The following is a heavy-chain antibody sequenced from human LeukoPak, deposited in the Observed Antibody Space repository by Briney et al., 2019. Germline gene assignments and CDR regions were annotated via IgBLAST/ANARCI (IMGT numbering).Heavy chain of an antibody. V-gene: IGHV3-48*01. J-gene: IGHJ4*02. CDR2: ISSSSSTI. D-gene: IGHD3-10*01. Sequence: GGSLRLSCAASGFTFSSYSMNWVRQAPGKGLEWVSYISSSSSTIYYADSVKSRFTISRDNAKNSLYLQLNSLRAEDTAVYYCARVRGDTESARAGLVDYWGQGTLVTVSS. CDR1: GFTFSSYS. CDR3: ARVRGDTESARAGLVDY.